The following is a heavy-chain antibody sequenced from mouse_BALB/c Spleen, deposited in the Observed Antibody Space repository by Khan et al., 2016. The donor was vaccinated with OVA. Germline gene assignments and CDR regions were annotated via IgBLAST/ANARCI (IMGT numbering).Heavy chain of an antibody. CDR1: GYTFTNYG. D-gene: IGHD4-1*02. Sequence: QVQLQQSGPELKKPGETVKISCKASGYTFTNYGMNWVKQAPGKGLKWMGWINTYTGEPTYANDFKGRFAFSLETCASTAYLQINNLKNEDTATYFCARSNSYWYFDVWGAGTTVTVSS. J-gene: IGHJ1*01. V-gene: IGHV9-3-1*01. CDR3: ARSNSYWYFDV. CDR2: INTYTGEP.